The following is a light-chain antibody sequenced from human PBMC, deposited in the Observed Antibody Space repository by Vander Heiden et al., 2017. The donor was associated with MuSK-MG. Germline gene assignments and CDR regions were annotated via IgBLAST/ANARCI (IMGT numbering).Light chain of an antibody. CDR1: QSVSSN. CDR2: GAS. CDR3: QQYNNWPFT. V-gene: IGKV3-15*01. J-gene: IGKJ5*01. Sequence: DIVMTHSPATLSVSPGERATLSCRASQSVSSNLAWYQQKPGQAPRLLIYGASTRATGIPARFSGSGSGTEFTLTISSLQSEDFAVYYCQQYNNWPFTLGQGTRLEIK.